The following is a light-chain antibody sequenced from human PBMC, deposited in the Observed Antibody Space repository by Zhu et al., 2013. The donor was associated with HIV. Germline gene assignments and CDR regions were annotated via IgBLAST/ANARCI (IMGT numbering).Light chain of an antibody. CDR3: SSYAGNNNYV. V-gene: IGLV2-14*01. CDR1: SSDVGGYNS. J-gene: IGLJ1*01. CDR2: EVT. Sequence: QSALTQPASVSGSPGQSITISCTGSSSDVGGYNSVSWFQQHPGKGPKLIIYEVTNRPSGVSSRFSASKSGNVASLTVSGLQAEDEADYYCSSYAGNNNYVFGSGTKVTVL.